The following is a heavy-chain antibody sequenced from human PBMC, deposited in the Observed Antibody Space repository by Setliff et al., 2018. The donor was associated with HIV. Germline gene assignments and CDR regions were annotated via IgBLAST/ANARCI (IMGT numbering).Heavy chain of an antibody. CDR3: ARDRHCSRGICYEPNWFDP. J-gene: IGHJ5*02. V-gene: IGHV1-24*01. CDR2: FDPEHGET. CDR1: GYTLTELS. D-gene: IGHD2-15*01. Sequence: ASVKVSCKVSGYTLTELSMHWVRQTPTKGLEWMGGFDPEHGETIYAQSFQGRVTVTEDIFTDTAYTELSSLTSEDSAVYYCARDRHCSRGICYEPNWFDPWGQGTLVTVSS.